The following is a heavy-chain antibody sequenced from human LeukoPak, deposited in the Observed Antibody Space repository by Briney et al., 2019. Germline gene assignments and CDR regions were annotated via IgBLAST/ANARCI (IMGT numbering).Heavy chain of an antibody. CDR2: IYYSGST. J-gene: IGHJ5*02. D-gene: IGHD6-13*01. V-gene: IGHV4-30-4*07. CDR3: ARGRQPEFDP. Sequence: SETLSLTCAVSGVSISSGRYSWSWIRQPPGTGLEWIGYIYYSGSTYYNPSLKSRVTISVDTSKNQFSLELSSVTAADTAVDYCARGRQPEFDPWGQGTLVTVSS. CDR1: GVSISSGRYS.